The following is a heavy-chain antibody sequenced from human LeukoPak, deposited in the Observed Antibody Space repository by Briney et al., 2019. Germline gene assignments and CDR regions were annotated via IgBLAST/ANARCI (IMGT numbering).Heavy chain of an antibody. CDR2: INSDGSST. Sequence: GGSLRLSCAASGFTFSSYWMHWVRQAPGKGLVWVSRINSDGSSTTYADSVKGRFTISRDNAKNTLYLQMNSLRAEDTAMYYCVRQYSYDSSGYYPWDYSGQGTLVTVSS. J-gene: IGHJ4*02. V-gene: IGHV3-74*01. CDR3: VRQYSYDSSGYYPWDY. D-gene: IGHD3-22*01. CDR1: GFTFSSYW.